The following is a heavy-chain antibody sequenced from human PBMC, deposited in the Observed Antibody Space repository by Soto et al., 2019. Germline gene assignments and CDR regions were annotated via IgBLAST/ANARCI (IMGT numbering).Heavy chain of an antibody. V-gene: IGHV1-3*01. CDR3: ARVDTVVVTAGHGMDV. D-gene: IGHD2-21*02. CDR1: GYTFTSYA. J-gene: IGHJ6*02. Sequence: QVQLVQSGAEVKKPGASVKVSCKASGYTFTSYAMHWVRQAPGQRLEWMGWINAGNGNTKYSQKFQGRVTITRDTSASTAYMELISLRSEDTAVYYCARVDTVVVTAGHGMDVWGQGTMVTVSS. CDR2: INAGNGNT.